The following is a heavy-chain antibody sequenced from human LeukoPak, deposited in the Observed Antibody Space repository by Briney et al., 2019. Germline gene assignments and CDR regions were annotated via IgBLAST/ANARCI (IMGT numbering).Heavy chain of an antibody. CDR2: ISSSSSYI. CDR1: GFXFSTYS. CDR3: ARARPEVWSPDF. D-gene: IGHD2-8*02. V-gene: IGHV3-21*01. Sequence: PGGSLRLSCGASGFXFSTYSINWVRQAPGKGLEWVSSISSSSSYIYYADSVKGRFTISRDNVKNSLYLQMNILRAEDTAVYYCARARPEVWSPDFWGQGTLVTVSS. J-gene: IGHJ4*02.